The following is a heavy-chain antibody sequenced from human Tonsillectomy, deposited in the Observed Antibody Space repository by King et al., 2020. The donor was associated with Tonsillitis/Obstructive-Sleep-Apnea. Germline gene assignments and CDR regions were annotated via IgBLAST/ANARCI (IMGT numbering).Heavy chain of an antibody. J-gene: IGHJ4*02. CDR1: GFTFSSYN. D-gene: IGHD6-13*01. V-gene: IGHV3-21*01. Sequence: EGQLVQSGGGLVKPGGSLRLSCGASGFTFSSYNMNWVRQAPGKGLEWVSSISSSSSYIFYADSVKGRFTISRDNAKNSLYLQMNSLRAEDTAVYYCARDVGPTSSSSQGHWGQGTLVTVSS. CDR2: ISSSSSYI. CDR3: ARDVGPTSSSSQGH.